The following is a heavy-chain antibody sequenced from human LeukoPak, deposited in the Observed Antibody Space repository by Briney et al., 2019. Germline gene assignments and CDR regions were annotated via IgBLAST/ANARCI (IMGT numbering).Heavy chain of an antibody. CDR3: ADIKFYDLNMWLDL. CDR2: IIPIFGTA. J-gene: IGHJ5*02. D-gene: IGHD3-16*01. Sequence: GASVKVSCKASGGTFSSYAISWVRQAPGQGLEWMGGIIPIFGTANYAQKFQSRVTITTDESTGTAHMELSSLKSEDTAIYYCADIKFYDLNMWLDLWGQGTLVSVSS. CDR1: GGTFSSYA. V-gene: IGHV1-69*05.